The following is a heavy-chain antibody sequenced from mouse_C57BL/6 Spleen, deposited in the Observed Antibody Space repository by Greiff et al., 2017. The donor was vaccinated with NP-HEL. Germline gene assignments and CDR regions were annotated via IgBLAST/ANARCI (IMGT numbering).Heavy chain of an antibody. CDR1: GYSITSGYY. V-gene: IGHV3-6*01. CDR2: ISYDGSN. CDR3: ASGGYLDY. J-gene: IGHJ2*01. Sequence: VQLQQSGPGLVKPSQSLSLTCSVTGYSITSGYYWNWIRQFPGNKLEWMGYISYDGSNNYNPSLKNPITITRDTSKNHFILKLNSVTTEDTATYYCASGGYLDYWGQGTTLTVSS.